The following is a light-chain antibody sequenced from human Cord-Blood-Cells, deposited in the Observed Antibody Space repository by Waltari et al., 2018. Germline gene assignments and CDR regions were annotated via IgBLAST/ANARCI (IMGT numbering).Light chain of an antibody. Sequence: QSALTQPASVSGSPGQAITIACNATRRAVGGLNLISWYQQHPGKAPKLMIYEVSKRPSGFSNRFSGSKSGNTASLTISGLQAEDEADYYCCSYAGSSTYVFGTGTKVTVL. V-gene: IGLV2-23*02. CDR1: RRAVGGLNL. J-gene: IGLJ1*01. CDR2: EVS. CDR3: CSYAGSSTYV.